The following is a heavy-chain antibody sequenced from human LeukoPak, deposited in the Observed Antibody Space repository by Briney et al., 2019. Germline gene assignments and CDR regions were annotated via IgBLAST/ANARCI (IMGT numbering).Heavy chain of an antibody. Sequence: SQTLSLTCTVSGGSISSGGYYWSWIRQHPGKGLEWIGYIYYSGSTYYNPSLKSRVTISVDTSKNQFSLKLSSVTAADTAVYYCARGTSTYDFWSGYRLWGQGTLVTVSS. J-gene: IGHJ4*02. CDR2: IYYSGST. CDR1: GGSISSGGYY. CDR3: ARGTSTYDFWSGYRL. D-gene: IGHD3-3*01. V-gene: IGHV4-31*03.